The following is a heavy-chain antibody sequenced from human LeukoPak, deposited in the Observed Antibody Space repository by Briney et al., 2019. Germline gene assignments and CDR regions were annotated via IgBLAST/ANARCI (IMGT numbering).Heavy chain of an antibody. J-gene: IGHJ3*02. Sequence: SETLSLTCTVSGGSISSSSYYWGWIRQPPGKGLEWIGSIYYSGSTYYNPSLKSRVTISVDTSKNQFSLKLSSVTAADTAVYYCARSLTHMIVVVINKKTRAFDIWGQGTMVTVSS. CDR3: ARSLTHMIVVVINKKTRAFDI. V-gene: IGHV4-39*07. CDR2: IYYSGST. CDR1: GGSISSSSYY. D-gene: IGHD3-22*01.